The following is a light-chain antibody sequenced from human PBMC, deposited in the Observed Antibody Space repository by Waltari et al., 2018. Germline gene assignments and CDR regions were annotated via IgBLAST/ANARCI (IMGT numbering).Light chain of an antibody. CDR2: DVN. CDR1: SSDVGGYDY. CDR3: CSYTSSSTFV. Sequence: SITISCTGTSSDVGGYDYVSWYQHHPGKAPKFMIYDVNNRASGVSNRFSGSKSGNTASLTISGLQAEDEADYYCCSYTSSSTFVFGTGTKVSVL. J-gene: IGLJ1*01. V-gene: IGLV2-14*01.